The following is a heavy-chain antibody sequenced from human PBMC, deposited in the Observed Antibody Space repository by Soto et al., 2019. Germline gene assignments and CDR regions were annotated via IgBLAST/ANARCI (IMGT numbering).Heavy chain of an antibody. CDR2: VSGGSGAT. CDR3: VRWNGYGDH. Sequence: EVQLLESGGGLVQPGGSLRLSCAASGFSISVYGVTWVRQAPGKGLEWVSGVSGGSGATHYRDSVKGPFSITTDNSANTPYLQMNSLRVEGTAVYYCVRWNGYGDHWGQGTRVTVS. V-gene: IGHV3-23*01. CDR1: GFSISVYG. J-gene: IGHJ4*02. D-gene: IGHD1-1*01.